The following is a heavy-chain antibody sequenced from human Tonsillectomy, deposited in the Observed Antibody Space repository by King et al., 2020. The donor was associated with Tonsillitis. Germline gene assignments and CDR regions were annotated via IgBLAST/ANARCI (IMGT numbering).Heavy chain of an antibody. CDR1: GGSFSGYY. CDR2: INHSGST. D-gene: IGHD1-7*01. J-gene: IGHJ4*02. CDR3: ARYQLRRGYFDY. V-gene: IGHV4-34*01. Sequence: VQLQQWGAGLLKPSETLSLPCAVYGGSFSGYYWSWIRQPPGKGLEWIGEINHSGSTNYNPSLKSRVTISVDTSKNQFSLKLSSVTAADTAVYYCARYQLRRGYFDYWGQGTLVTVSS.